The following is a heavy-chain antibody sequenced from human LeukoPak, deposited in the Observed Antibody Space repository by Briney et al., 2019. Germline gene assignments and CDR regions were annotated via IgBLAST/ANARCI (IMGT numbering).Heavy chain of an antibody. CDR1: GGSFSGYY. D-gene: IGHD3-22*01. CDR2: INHSGST. CDR3: ARQRYYYDSSGSWVGAFDI. V-gene: IGHV4-34*01. Sequence: SETLSLTCAVYGGSFSGYYWSWIRQPPGKGLEWTGEINHSGSTNYNPSLKSRVTISVDTSKNQFSLKLSSVTAADTAVYYCARQRYYYDSSGSWVGAFDIWGQGTMVTVSS. J-gene: IGHJ3*02.